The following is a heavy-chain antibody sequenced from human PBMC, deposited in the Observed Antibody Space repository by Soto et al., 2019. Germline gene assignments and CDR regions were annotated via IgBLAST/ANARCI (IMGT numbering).Heavy chain of an antibody. CDR1: GGSLSRQY. CDR3: ARDVGLQYDTGYYDFWTGKNNCLER. D-gene: IGHD3-3*01. J-gene: IGHJ5*02. V-gene: IGHV4-59*11. CDR2: IYYSGST. Sequence: TPSLTCTVSGGSLSRQYWSWLRQPPGKGLEWIGYIYYSGSTNYNPSLKSRVTISIDTSRNQFSLELRSVTAADTAVYYCARDVGLQYDTGYYDFWTGKNNCLERWGQETLVNVSS.